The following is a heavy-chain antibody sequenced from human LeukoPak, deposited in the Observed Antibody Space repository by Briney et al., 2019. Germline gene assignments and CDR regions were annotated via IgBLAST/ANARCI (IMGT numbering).Heavy chain of an antibody. CDR1: GFTFSSYS. CDR3: ARDRWGSGWVGYDY. Sequence: GGSLRLSCAASGFTFSSYSMNWVRQAPGKGLEWVAIISYDGSNKYYADSVKGRFTISRDNSKNTLYLQMNSLRAEDTAVYYCARDRWGSGWVGYDYWGQGTLVTVSS. D-gene: IGHD6-19*01. J-gene: IGHJ4*02. V-gene: IGHV3-30*03. CDR2: ISYDGSNK.